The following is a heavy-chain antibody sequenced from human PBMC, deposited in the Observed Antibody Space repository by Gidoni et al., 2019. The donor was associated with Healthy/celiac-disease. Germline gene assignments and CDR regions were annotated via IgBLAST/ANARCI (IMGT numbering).Heavy chain of an antibody. J-gene: IGHJ4*02. V-gene: IGHV4-39*01. CDR2: IYYSGST. CDR3: LGGVAVVDY. Sequence: QLQLQESGPGLVKPSETLSLTCTVSGGSISRSSYYWGWIRQPPGKGLEWIGCIYYSGSTYYNPSLKSRVTISGDTSKNQFSLKLSSVTAADTAVYYCLGGVAVVDYWGQGTLVTVSS. CDR1: GGSISRSSYY. D-gene: IGHD3-16*01.